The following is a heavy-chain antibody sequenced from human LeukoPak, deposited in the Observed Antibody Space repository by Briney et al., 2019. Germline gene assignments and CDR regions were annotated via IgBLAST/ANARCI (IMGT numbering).Heavy chain of an antibody. CDR1: GGTFTSYA. J-gene: IGHJ4*02. Sequence: SVKVSCKASGGTFTSYAISWVRQAPGQGLEWMGMIIPIFGTANYAQKFQGRVTITTDESTSTAYTELSSLRSEDTAVYYCAREYGSGSYYDYWGQGTVVTVSS. CDR3: AREYGSGSYYDY. V-gene: IGHV1-69*05. CDR2: IIPIFGTA. D-gene: IGHD3-10*01.